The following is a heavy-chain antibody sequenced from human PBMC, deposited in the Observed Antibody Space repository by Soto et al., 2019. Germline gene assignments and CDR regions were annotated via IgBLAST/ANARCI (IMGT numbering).Heavy chain of an antibody. CDR3: ARMVAVTTDYYYYMHV. Sequence: PSETLSLTCAVYGGSFSGYYWSWIRQPPGKGLEWIGEINHSGSTNYNPSLKSRVTISVDTSKNQFSLKLSSVTAADTAVYYCARMVAVTTDYYYYMHVWGKGTTVTVS. V-gene: IGHV4-34*01. CDR1: GGSFSGYY. D-gene: IGHD4-4*01. CDR2: INHSGST. J-gene: IGHJ6*03.